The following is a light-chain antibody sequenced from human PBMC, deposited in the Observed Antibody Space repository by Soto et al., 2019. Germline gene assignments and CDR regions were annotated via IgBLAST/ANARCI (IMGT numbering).Light chain of an antibody. CDR2: GAS. Sequence: VLPQSPDTLSLSPGDRVTLSCRASQSVDSNLAWYQQKPGQAPRLLIYGASTRATGIPARFSGSGSGTEFTLTISSLQSEDFAVYYCQQYNNWPPITFGQGTKVDIK. J-gene: IGKJ1*01. CDR3: QQYNNWPPIT. V-gene: IGKV3-15*01. CDR1: QSVDSN.